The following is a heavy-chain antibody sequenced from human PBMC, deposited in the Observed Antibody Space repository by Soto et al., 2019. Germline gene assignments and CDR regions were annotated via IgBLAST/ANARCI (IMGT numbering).Heavy chain of an antibody. V-gene: IGHV1-18*01. CDR2: ISAYNGNT. CDR3: ARDRESSGWPDYYYYGMDV. Sequence: EASVKVSCKASGYTFTSYGISWVRQAPGQGLEWMGWISAYNGNTNYAQKLQGRVTMTTDTSTSTAYMELRSLRSDDTAVYYCARDRESSGWPDYYYYGMDVWGQGTTVTVSS. J-gene: IGHJ6*02. CDR1: GYTFTSYG. D-gene: IGHD6-19*01.